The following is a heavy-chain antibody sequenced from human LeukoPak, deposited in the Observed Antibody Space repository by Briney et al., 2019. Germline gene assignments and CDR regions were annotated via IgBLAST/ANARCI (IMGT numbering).Heavy chain of an antibody. CDR2: SRNKAKSYTT. CDR3: VRVGSVAGSDYLDY. CDR1: GFTFSDYF. J-gene: IGHJ4*02. Sequence: GGSLRLSCVVSGFTFSDYFLDWVRQAPGKGLEWVGRSRNKAKSYTTEYAASVKGRFTISRDDSKNSLYLQMNSLKTEDTAVYYCVRVGSVAGSDYLDYRGQGTLVTVSS. D-gene: IGHD6-19*01. V-gene: IGHV3-72*01.